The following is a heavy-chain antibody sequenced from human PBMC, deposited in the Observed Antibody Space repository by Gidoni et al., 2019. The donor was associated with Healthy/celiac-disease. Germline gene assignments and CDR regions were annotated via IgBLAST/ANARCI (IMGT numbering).Heavy chain of an antibody. V-gene: IGHV3-74*01. J-gene: IGHJ3*02. CDR3: ASDYADAFDI. CDR1: GFTFSSYW. CDR2: INSDGSST. D-gene: IGHD4-17*01. Sequence: EVQLVESGGGFVQPVGSLRLSCAASGFTFSSYWMHWVRQAPGKGLVWVSRINSDGSSTNYADSVKGRFTISRDNAKNTLYLQMSSLRAEDTAVYYCASDYADAFDIWGQGTMVTVSS.